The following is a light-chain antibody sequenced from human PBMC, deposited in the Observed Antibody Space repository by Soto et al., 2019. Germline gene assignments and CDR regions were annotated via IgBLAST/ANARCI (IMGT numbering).Light chain of an antibody. J-gene: IGKJ1*01. Sequence: DIQMTQSPSTLSASVGARVPITCRASHSISSWLAWYQQKPGKAPNLLIYAASTLESGVPSRFSGSGSGTEFTLTISSLQPDDFATYYCQQYNSYSFGQGTKVDI. CDR3: QQYNSYS. CDR2: AAS. CDR1: HSISSW. V-gene: IGKV1-5*01.